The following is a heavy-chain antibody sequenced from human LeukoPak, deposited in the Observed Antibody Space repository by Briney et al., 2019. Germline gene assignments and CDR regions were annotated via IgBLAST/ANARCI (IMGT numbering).Heavy chain of an antibody. J-gene: IGHJ5*02. CDR3: ARRVATTYYYDSSGYYGWFDP. Sequence: GESLQISCKGSGYSFTSYWIGWVRQMPGKGLEWRGIIYPGDSDTRYSPSFQGQVTISADKSISTAYLQWSSLKASDTAMYYCARRVATTYYYDSSGYYGWFDPWGQGTLVTVSS. CDR1: GYSFTSYW. V-gene: IGHV5-51*01. CDR2: IYPGDSDT. D-gene: IGHD3-22*01.